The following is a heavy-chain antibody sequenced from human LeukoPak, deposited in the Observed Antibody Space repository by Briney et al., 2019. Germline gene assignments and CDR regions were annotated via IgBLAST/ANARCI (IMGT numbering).Heavy chain of an antibody. D-gene: IGHD3/OR15-3a*01. CDR3: ASRGLVPTGYFDY. CDR2: IVVGSGDT. Sequence: ASVKVSCKASGFTFTSSAMQWVRQARGQRLERIGWIVVGSGDTDYAQKFQERVTITRDMSTGTAYMELSSLRSEDTAVYYCASRGLVPTGYFDYWGQGTLVTVSS. J-gene: IGHJ4*02. CDR1: GFTFTSSA. V-gene: IGHV1-58*02.